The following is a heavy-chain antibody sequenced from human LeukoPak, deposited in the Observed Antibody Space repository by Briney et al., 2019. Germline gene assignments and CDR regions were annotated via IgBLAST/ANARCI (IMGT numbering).Heavy chain of an antibody. Sequence: SETLSLTCTVSGGSISSGSYYWSWIRQPAGKGLEWIGRIYTSGSTNYNPSLKSRVAISADTSKNQFSLKLSSVTAADTAVYYCARDRDGDYQSDGFDPWGQGTLVTVSS. CDR2: IYTSGST. D-gene: IGHD4-17*01. V-gene: IGHV4-61*02. J-gene: IGHJ5*02. CDR3: ARDRDGDYQSDGFDP. CDR1: GGSISSGSYY.